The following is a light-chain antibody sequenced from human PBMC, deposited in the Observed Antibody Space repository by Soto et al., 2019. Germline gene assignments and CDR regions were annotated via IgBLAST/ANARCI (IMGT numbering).Light chain of an antibody. CDR2: GAS. Sequence: IVLTQSPGTLSLSPGERTTLSCRASQSISRYLAWYQQKPGQGPRLLIYGASSRATGTPDRFSGTVSGTDFTLTITRLEPEDFAVYYCQQYASSRTFGQGTKVDIK. CDR1: QSISRY. J-gene: IGKJ1*01. CDR3: QQYASSRT. V-gene: IGKV3-20*01.